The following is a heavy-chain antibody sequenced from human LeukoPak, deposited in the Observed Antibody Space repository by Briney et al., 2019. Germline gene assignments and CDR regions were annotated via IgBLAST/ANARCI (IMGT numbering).Heavy chain of an antibody. Sequence: GGSLRLSCAASGFTFSNYAMSRVRQAPGKGLEWVSGISGSGGRAYYADSVKSRFTISRDNSKNTLYLQMSSLRAEDTAVYYCAKRDYSDSNGYAPLFDYWGQGTLVTVSS. CDR2: ISGSGGRA. CDR3: AKRDYSDSNGYAPLFDY. V-gene: IGHV3-23*01. CDR1: GFTFSNYA. D-gene: IGHD3-22*01. J-gene: IGHJ4*02.